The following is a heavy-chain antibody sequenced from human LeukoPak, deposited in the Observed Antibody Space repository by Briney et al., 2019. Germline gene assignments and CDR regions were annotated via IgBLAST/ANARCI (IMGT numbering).Heavy chain of an antibody. V-gene: IGHV4-59*01. Sequence: SSETLSLTCTVSGGSISSYYWSWIRQPPGKGLEWIGYIYYSGSTNYNPSLKSRVTISVDTSKNQFSLKLSSVTAADTAVYYCARDLGLRYCSGGSCQTSDAFDIWGQGTMVTVSS. D-gene: IGHD2-15*01. J-gene: IGHJ3*02. CDR3: ARDLGLRYCSGGSCQTSDAFDI. CDR1: GGSISSYY. CDR2: IYYSGST.